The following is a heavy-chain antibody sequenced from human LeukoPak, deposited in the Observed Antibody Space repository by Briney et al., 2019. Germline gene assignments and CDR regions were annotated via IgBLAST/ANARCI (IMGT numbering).Heavy chain of an antibody. D-gene: IGHD2/OR15-2a*01. CDR1: GFTFSRYD. CDR3: GRATLSGAVDF. V-gene: IGHV3-13*01. J-gene: IGHJ4*01. CDR2: IGHAGDT. Sequence: GGSLRLSCAASGFTFSRYDMHWVRQPTGKGLEWVSAIGHAGDTYYPDSVKGRFTISRENARDSLYLHMNSLRAGDTAVYYCGRATLSGAVDFWGHGTLVTVSS.